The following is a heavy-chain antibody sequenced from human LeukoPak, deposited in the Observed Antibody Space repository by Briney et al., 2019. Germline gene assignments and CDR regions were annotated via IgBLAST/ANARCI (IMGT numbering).Heavy chain of an antibody. CDR1: GFTFSGSA. CDR2: IRSKANSYAT. CDR3: TSLGGYPDY. D-gene: IGHD5-12*01. Sequence: GGSLRLSCAASGFTFSGSAMHWVRQASGKGLEWVGRIRSKANSYATAYAASVKGRFTISRDDSKNTAYLQMNSLKTEDTAMYYCTSLGGYPDYWGQGTLVTVSS. J-gene: IGHJ4*02. V-gene: IGHV3-73*01.